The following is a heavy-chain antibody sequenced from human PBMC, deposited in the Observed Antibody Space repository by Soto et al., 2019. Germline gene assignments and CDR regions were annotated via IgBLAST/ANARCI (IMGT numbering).Heavy chain of an antibody. CDR1: GYTFTSYA. CDR3: ARDGPGGYYYYGMDV. D-gene: IGHD3-16*01. V-gene: IGHV1-3*01. J-gene: IGHJ6*02. CDR2: INAGNGNT. Sequence: GASVKVSCKASGYTFTSYAMHWVRQAPGQRLEWMGWINAGNGNTKYSQKFQGRVTITRDTSASTAYMELSSLRSEDTAVYYCARDGPGGYYYYGMDVWGQGTTVTVSS.